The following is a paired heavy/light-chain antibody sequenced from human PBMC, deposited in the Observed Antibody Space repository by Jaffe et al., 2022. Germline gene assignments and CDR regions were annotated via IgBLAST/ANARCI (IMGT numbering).Heavy chain of an antibody. J-gene: IGHJ6*03. Sequence: QVQLQESGPGLVKPSETLSLTCTVSGGSISSYYWSWIRQPPGKGLEWIGYMYYTGSANYNPSLRSRVTISVDTSNNQFSLKLSSVTAADTAVYYCARVPPGSYYSYYYMDVWGRGTTVTVSS. CDR1: GGSISSYY. D-gene: IGHD2-2*01. CDR2: MYYTGSA. V-gene: IGHV4-59*01. CDR3: ARVPPGSYYSYYYMDV.
Light chain of an antibody. CDR2: EVS. CDR1: SSDVGGYNY. J-gene: IGLJ2*01. Sequence: QSALTQPPSASGSPGQSVTISCTGTSSDVGGYNYVSWYQQHPGKAPKLMIYEVSKRPSGVPDRFSGSKSGNTASLTVSGLQAEDEADYYCNSYASSNNVLFGGGTKLTVL. CDR3: NSYASSNNVL. V-gene: IGLV2-8*01.